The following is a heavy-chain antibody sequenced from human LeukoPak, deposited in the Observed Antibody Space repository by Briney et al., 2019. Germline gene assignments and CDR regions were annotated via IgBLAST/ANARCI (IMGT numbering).Heavy chain of an antibody. CDR1: GGTFTNYA. CDR2: INVDNDNT. J-gene: IGHJ5*02. CDR3: ARDGTPSVYSYGYHWFDP. Sequence: EASVKVSCKASGGTFTNYAMHWVRQAPGQRLEWMGWINVDNDNTKYSQKFQGRITFTRDTSATTGYMELRSLRSEDTAVYYCARDGTPSVYSYGYHWFDPWGQGTLVTVSS. D-gene: IGHD5-18*01. V-gene: IGHV1-3*01.